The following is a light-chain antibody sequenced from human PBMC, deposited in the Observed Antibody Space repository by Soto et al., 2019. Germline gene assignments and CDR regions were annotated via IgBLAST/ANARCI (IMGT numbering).Light chain of an antibody. V-gene: IGLV2-18*02. Sequence: QSVLTQPPSVSGSPGQSVTISCTGTSSDVGSYNRVSWYQQPPGTAPKLMIYEVSNRPSGVPDRFSGSKSGNTASLTISGRQAEDEADYYCSSYTSSSTFHVVFGGGTQLTVL. CDR2: EVS. CDR3: SSYTSSSTFHVV. CDR1: SSDVGSYNR. J-gene: IGLJ2*01.